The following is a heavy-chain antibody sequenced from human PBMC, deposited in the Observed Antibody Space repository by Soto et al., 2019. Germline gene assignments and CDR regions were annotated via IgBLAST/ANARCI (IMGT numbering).Heavy chain of an antibody. CDR2: ISGGSEAI. D-gene: IGHD5-12*01. Sequence: EVQLVESGGGLVQPGGSLKLSCTTSGLTLTSHMNWVRQAPGKGLEWVSYISGGSEAIYYADSVKGRFTTSRDNTEKSLYPEMNSLRDEDTALYYCVRDGGRGYNMDVWGQGTAVTVSS. CDR1: GLTLTSH. CDR3: VRDGGRGYNMDV. J-gene: IGHJ6*02. V-gene: IGHV3-48*02.